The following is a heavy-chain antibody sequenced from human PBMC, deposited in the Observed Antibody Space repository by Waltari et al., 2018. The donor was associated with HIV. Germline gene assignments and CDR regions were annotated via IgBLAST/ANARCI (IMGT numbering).Heavy chain of an antibody. D-gene: IGHD6-6*01. J-gene: IGHJ3*02. Sequence: QLQLVQSGAEVKKPGASVKVSCQASGYTFTAPSMQWVRPAPGQGHAWMSLHNPNFGVTNYAQKFEARISYNRATSISTAYLELSRRGSDDTAVYYCAGNQGKHTSIAVTNGFDMWGQGTMVTVSS. CDR3: AGNQGKHTSIAVTNGFDM. CDR2: HNPNFGVT. V-gene: IGHV1-2*02. CDR1: GYTFTAPS.